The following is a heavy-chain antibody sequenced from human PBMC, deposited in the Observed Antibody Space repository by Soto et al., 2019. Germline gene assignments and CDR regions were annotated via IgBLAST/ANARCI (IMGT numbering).Heavy chain of an antibody. V-gene: IGHV1-69*02. CDR3: ARRRYCGADCYSQYYYGMDI. CDR1: GDTFSSYT. J-gene: IGHJ6*02. D-gene: IGHD2-21*02. CDR2: VIPVLGVT. Sequence: QVQLVQSGAELKKPGSSVKVSCRSGGDTFSSYTVSWVRQAPGQGPEWMGRVIPVLGVTNYARKFQGRYSITAEKATSTAYLELRSLTSWASGVYYCARRRYCGADCYSQYYYGMDIWGQGTTVTVSS.